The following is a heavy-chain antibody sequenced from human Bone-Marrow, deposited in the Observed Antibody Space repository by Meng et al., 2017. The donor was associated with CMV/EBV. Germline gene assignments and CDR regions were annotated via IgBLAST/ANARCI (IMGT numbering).Heavy chain of an antibody. CDR1: GFTFDDYA. D-gene: IGHD1-26*01. CDR2: ISWNSGSI. CDR3: ARVLGGTTMVDY. Sequence: SLKISCAASGFTFDDYAMHWVRQAPGKGLEWVSGISWNSGSIGYADSVKGRFTISRDNAKNSLYLQMNSLRAEDMAVYYCARVLGGTTMVDYWGQGTLVTVSS. J-gene: IGHJ4*02. V-gene: IGHV3-9*03.